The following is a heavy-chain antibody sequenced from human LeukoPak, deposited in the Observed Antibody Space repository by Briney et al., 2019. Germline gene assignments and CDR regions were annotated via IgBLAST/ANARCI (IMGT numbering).Heavy chain of an antibody. J-gene: IGHJ4*02. D-gene: IGHD3-10*01. CDR2: IYYSGST. CDR1: GGSISSYY. CDR3: ARDKRPYYYGSGSYYTGVYYFDY. Sequence: SETLSLTCTVSGGSISSYYWSWIRQPPGKGLEWIGYIYYSGSTNYNPSLKSRVTISVDTSKNQFSLKLSSVTAADTAVYYCARDKRPYYYGSGSYYTGVYYFDYWGKGPLVTVSS. V-gene: IGHV4-59*01.